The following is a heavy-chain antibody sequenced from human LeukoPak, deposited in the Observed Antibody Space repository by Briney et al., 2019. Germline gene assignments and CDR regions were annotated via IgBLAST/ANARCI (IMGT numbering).Heavy chain of an antibody. Sequence: SETLSLTCTVSGGSISTYLWSWIRQPPGKGLEWIGYVYYSGTTNYNPSLKSRVTISVDTSKNQFSLRLTSVTAADTAVYYCARGGGSGWYEKIWFDPWGQGTLVTVSS. D-gene: IGHD6-19*01. V-gene: IGHV4-59*01. J-gene: IGHJ5*02. CDR2: VYYSGTT. CDR1: GGSISTYL. CDR3: ARGGGSGWYEKIWFDP.